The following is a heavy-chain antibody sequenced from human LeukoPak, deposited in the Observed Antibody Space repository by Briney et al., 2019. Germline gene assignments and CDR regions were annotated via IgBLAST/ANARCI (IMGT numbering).Heavy chain of an antibody. V-gene: IGHV3-30*18. CDR1: GFTFSSYG. Sequence: PGGSLRLSCAASGFTFSSYGMHWVRQAPGKGLEWVAVISYDGSNKYYADSVKGRFTISRDNSKSTLYLQMNSLRDEDTAAYYCAKGSYYDSSGSFYFDYWGQGTLVTVSS. J-gene: IGHJ4*02. D-gene: IGHD3-22*01. CDR3: AKGSYYDSSGSFYFDY. CDR2: ISYDGSNK.